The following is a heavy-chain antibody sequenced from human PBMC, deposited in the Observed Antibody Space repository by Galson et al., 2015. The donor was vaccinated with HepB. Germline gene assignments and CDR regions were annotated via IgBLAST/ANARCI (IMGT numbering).Heavy chain of an antibody. V-gene: IGHV3-30*04. CDR3: ARDPVSSDSSSRYDY. D-gene: IGHD6-13*01. CDR2: IPYAGSNK. CDR1: GFTVRNYA. J-gene: IGHJ4*02. Sequence: SLRLSCAASGFTVRNYAMHWVRQAPDKGLEWVAVIPYAGSNKNYADSVKGRFTISRDNSKNTVYLQMTSLRAEDTAVYYCARDPVSSDSSSRYDYWGQGNLVTVSS.